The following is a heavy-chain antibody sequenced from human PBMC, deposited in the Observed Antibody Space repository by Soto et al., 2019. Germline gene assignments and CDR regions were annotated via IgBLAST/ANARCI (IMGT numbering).Heavy chain of an antibody. V-gene: IGHV1-2*04. CDR2: INPNSGGT. D-gene: IGHD3-10*01. J-gene: IGHJ6*02. CDR3: ARMGYYYGSGSMWYYGMDV. Sequence: QVQLVQSGAEVKKPGASVKVSCKASGYTFTGYYMHWVRQAPGQGLEWMGWINPNSGGTNYAQKFQGWVTMTRDTSISTAYMELSRLRSDDTAVYYCARMGYYYGSGSMWYYGMDVWGQGTTVTVSS. CDR1: GYTFTGYY.